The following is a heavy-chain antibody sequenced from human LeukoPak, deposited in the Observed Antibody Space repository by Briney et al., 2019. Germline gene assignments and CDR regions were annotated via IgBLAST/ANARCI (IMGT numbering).Heavy chain of an antibody. V-gene: IGHV4-59*01. Sequence: SETLSLTCTVSGGSISSYYWSWIRQPPGKGLEWIGYIYYSGSTNYNPSLKSRVTISVDTSKNQFSLKLSSVTAADTAVYYCARQHPYYYDSSGYYFDYWGQGTLVTVSS. CDR3: ARQHPYYYDSSGYYFDY. J-gene: IGHJ4*02. CDR2: IYYSGST. CDR1: GGSISSYY. D-gene: IGHD3-22*01.